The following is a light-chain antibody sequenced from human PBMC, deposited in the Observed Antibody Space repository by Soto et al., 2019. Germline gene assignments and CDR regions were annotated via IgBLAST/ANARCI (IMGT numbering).Light chain of an antibody. CDR1: QGISTY. Sequence: SHLHTSPSFLSTPVGARATITCLASQGISTYLAWYQQKPGKAPNLLIYTASTLQTGVPSRFSGSAFGTEFTLTISSLQPEDFATYYCQQLAGFPITFGQGTRLEIK. CDR2: TAS. CDR3: QQLAGFPIT. J-gene: IGKJ5*01. V-gene: IGKV1-9*01.